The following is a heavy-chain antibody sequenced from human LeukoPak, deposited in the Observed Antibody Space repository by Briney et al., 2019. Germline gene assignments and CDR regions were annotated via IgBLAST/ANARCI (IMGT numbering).Heavy chain of an antibody. D-gene: IGHD1-26*01. CDR2: INPSGGST. CDR3: ERTRRGSFPFDY. CDR1: GYTFTTYN. Sequence: GAAVKVSCKASGYTFTTYNIHWVRQAPGQGLEWMGIINPSGGSTSYAQKFQGRVTMTRDTSTSTVFIELGSLRSEDTVVYYCERTRRGSFPFDYWGQGTLVTVSS. V-gene: IGHV1-46*01. J-gene: IGHJ4*02.